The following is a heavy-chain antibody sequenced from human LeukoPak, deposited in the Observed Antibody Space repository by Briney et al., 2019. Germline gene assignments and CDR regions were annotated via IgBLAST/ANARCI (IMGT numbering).Heavy chain of an antibody. Sequence: SETLSLTCAVYGGSFSGYYWSWICQPPGKGLEWIGEINHSGSTNYNPSLKSRVTISVDTSKNQFSLKLSSVTAADTAVYYCAARVGAAAGTPWSWFDPWGQGTLVTVSS. V-gene: IGHV4-34*01. D-gene: IGHD6-13*01. CDR3: AARVGAAAGTPWSWFDP. CDR1: GGSFSGYY. J-gene: IGHJ5*02. CDR2: INHSGST.